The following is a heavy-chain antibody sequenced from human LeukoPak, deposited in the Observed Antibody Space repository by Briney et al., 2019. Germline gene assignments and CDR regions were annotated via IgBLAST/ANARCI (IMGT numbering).Heavy chain of an antibody. CDR1: GGSFSGYY. V-gene: IGHV4-34*01. J-gene: IGHJ3*02. CDR2: INHSGST. D-gene: IGHD3-10*01. CDR3: ARFLYGSGVDI. Sequence: SETLSLTCAVYGGSFSGYYWSWVRQPPGKGVEWIGEINHSGSTNYNPSLKSRVTISVDTSKNQFSLKLSSVTAADTAVYYCARFLYGSGVDIWGQGTMVTVSS.